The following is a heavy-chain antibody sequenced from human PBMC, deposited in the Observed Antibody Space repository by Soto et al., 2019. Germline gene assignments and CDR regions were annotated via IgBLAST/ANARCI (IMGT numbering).Heavy chain of an antibody. CDR3: AKDLRQWLARAYFDY. CDR2: IWYDGTNK. D-gene: IGHD6-19*01. V-gene: IGHV3-30*18. CDR1: GFSFSSYG. J-gene: IGHJ4*02. Sequence: QVQLVESGGGVVQPGRSLRLSCAASGFSFSSYGMYWVRQAPGKGLEWVALIWYDGTNKYYAESVKGRFTISRDNSKDTPYLQMNSLRPDDTAVYYCAKDLRQWLARAYFDYWGQGTLVTVSS.